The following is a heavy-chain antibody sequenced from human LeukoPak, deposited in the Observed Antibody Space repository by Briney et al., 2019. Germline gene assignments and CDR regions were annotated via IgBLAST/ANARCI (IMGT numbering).Heavy chain of an antibody. Sequence: SETLSLTCTVSGGSISSSSYYWGWIRQPPGKGLEWIGSIYYSGSTYYNPSLKRRVTISVDTSKNQFSLKLSSVTAADTAVYYCARGEAGYSYGYRSVDNWFDPWGQGTLVTVSS. CDR2: IYYSGST. V-gene: IGHV4-39*07. CDR1: GGSISSSSYY. J-gene: IGHJ5*02. D-gene: IGHD5-18*01. CDR3: ARGEAGYSYGYRSVDNWFDP.